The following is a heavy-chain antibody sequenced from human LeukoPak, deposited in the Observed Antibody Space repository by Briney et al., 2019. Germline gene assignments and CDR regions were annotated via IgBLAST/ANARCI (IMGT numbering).Heavy chain of an antibody. Sequence: GGSLRLSCAASGFTFRSYSMNWVRQAPGKGLEWVSSISSSSSYIYYADSVKGRFTISRDNAKNSLYLQMNSLRAEDTAVYYCARGQQQLVSNFDYWGQGTLVTVSS. D-gene: IGHD6-13*01. J-gene: IGHJ4*02. CDR2: ISSSSSYI. V-gene: IGHV3-21*01. CDR3: ARGQQQLVSNFDY. CDR1: GFTFRSYS.